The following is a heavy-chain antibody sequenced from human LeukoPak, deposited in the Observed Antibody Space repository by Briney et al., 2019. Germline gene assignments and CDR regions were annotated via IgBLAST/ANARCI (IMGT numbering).Heavy chain of an antibody. CDR1: GFTVSSNY. Sequence: GGSLRLSCAASGFTVSSNYMSWVRQAPGKGLEWVSVIYSGGGSTYYADSVKGRFTISRDNSKNTLYLQMNSLRTEDTAIYYCAKDRLYFGNDFGDYWGQGTLATVSS. V-gene: IGHV3-53*01. D-gene: IGHD3-9*01. CDR2: IYSGGGST. J-gene: IGHJ4*02. CDR3: AKDRLYFGNDFGDY.